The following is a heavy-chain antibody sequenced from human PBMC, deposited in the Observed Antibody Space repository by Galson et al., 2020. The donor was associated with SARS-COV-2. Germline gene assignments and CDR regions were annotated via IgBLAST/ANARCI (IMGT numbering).Heavy chain of an antibody. J-gene: IGHJ4*02. CDR3: ARLIEVGAEGRYVDY. CDR2: MNPNRGNT. Sequence: ASEKVSCKDSGYTFHSYDINWVRQATGQGLEWMGWMNPNRGNTGHAHKLQGRVTMTRNTSISPAYMELSSLRSEDTAVYYCARLIEVGAEGRYVDYWGQGTLVTVSS. CDR1: GYTFHSYD. D-gene: IGHD1-26*01. V-gene: IGHV1-8*01.